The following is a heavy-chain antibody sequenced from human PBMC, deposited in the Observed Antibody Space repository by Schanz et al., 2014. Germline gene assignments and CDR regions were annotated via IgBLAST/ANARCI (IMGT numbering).Heavy chain of an antibody. D-gene: IGHD2-21*01. J-gene: IGHJ6*02. V-gene: IGHV3-7*01. CDR1: GFNFGDYY. CDR3: ARLVPYWVRGGMDV. CDR2: INPDGSGK. Sequence: DVQLVESGGGLVQSGGSLRLSCAASGFNFGDYYMTWVRQAPGKGLESVAKINPDGSGKYYVDSVNGRFTISRDNAKNTLYLQMNSLRADDTAVYYCARLVPYWVRGGMDVWGQGTTVTVSS.